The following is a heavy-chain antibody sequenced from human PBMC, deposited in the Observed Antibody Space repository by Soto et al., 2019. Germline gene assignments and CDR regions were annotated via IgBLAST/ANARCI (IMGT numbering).Heavy chain of an antibody. CDR1: GFTFSSYA. V-gene: IGHV3-64*04. D-gene: IGHD2-15*01. J-gene: IGHJ6*02. CDR3: ARDRGYDAHDYYYNAMDV. Sequence: GGSLRLSCSASGFTFSSYAMHWVRQAPGKGLEYVSAISSNGGSTYYADSVKGRFTISRDNSKNTLYLQMNSLRAEDTAVYYCARDRGYDAHDYYYNAMDVWGQGTMVTVSS. CDR2: ISSNGGST.